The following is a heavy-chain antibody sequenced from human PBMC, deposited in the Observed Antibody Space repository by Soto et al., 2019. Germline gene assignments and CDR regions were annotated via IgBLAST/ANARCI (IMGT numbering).Heavy chain of an antibody. CDR2: ISYSGSA. Sequence: QVQLQESGPGLVKPSQTLSLTCTVSGGSMSSGGYYWSWIRQHPGGGLGWIGYISYSGSAYYSPSLKSRLSMSVDTSKNQFSLKLSSVTAADTAVYYCARGDGSWAFVDYWGQGTLVAVSS. CDR3: ARGDGSWAFVDY. V-gene: IGHV4-31*03. CDR1: GGSMSSGGYY. J-gene: IGHJ4*02. D-gene: IGHD6-13*01.